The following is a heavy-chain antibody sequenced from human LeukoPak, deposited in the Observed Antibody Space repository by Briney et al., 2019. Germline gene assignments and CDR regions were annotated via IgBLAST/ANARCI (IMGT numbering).Heavy chain of an antibody. J-gene: IGHJ2*01. CDR1: GGSLSGYY. V-gene: IGHV4-34*01. CDR2: INHSGST. Sequence: SETLSLTCAVYGGSLSGYYWTWIRQPPGKGLEWIGEINHSGSTNYSPTLKSRVTISVDTSNNQFSLKLSSMTAADTAVYFCARYGGGSYWYFNLWGRGTLVTVSS. D-gene: IGHD2-15*01. CDR3: ARYGGGSYWYFNL.